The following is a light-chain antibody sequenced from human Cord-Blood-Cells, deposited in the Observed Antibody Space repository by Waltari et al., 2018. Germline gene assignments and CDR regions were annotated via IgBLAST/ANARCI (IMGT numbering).Light chain of an antibody. Sequence: DIVMTQSPDSLAVSLGERATINCKSSQSVLYSSNNKNYLAWYQQKPGQPPKLLIYWASTRESGVPDRFSGSGSGTEFTLTISSLQAEDVAVYCCQQYYSTPWTFGQGTKVEIK. J-gene: IGKJ1*01. CDR2: WAS. CDR3: QQYYSTPWT. CDR1: QSVLYSSNNKNY. V-gene: IGKV4-1*01.